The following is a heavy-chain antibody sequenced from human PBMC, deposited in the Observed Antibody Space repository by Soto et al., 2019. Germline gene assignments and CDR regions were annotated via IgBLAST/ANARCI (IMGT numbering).Heavy chain of an antibody. CDR2: IYYSGST. CDR1: GGSISSGGYY. D-gene: IGHD2-2*01. V-gene: IGHV4-31*01. Sequence: QVQLQESGPGLVKPSQTLSLTCTVSGGSISSGGYYWSWIRQHPGKGLGWIGYIYYSGSTYYNPSPNSPVTISVATSKKQFSLRLSSVTAADPGVYSRARAGNSRGVGVPAATFRRCLDPWGQGHLVTVSA. J-gene: IGHJ5*02. CDR3: ARAGNSRGVGVPAATFRRCLDP.